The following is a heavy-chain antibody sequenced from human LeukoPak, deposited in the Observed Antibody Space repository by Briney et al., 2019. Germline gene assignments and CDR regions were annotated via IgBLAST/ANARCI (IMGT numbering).Heavy chain of an antibody. V-gene: IGHV3-30*18. D-gene: IGHD1-26*01. CDR2: ISYDGSNK. CDR3: AKDMSGGSRALYFDY. J-gene: IGHJ4*02. CDR1: GFTFSSYG. Sequence: GGSLRLSCAASGFTFSSYGMHWVRQAPGKGLEWVAVISYDGSNKYYADSVKGRFTISRDNSKNTLYLQMNSLRAEDTAVYYCAKDMSGGSRALYFDYWGQGTLVTVSS.